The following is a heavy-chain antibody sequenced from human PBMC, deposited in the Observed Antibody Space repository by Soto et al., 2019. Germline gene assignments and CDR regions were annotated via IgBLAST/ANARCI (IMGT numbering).Heavy chain of an antibody. J-gene: IGHJ4*02. CDR2: ITPTLNIA. Sequence: QLQLVQSGAEVREPGSSVKVSCKASGGTFSSNTVIWWRQAPGQGLEWMGGITPTLNIAKYAKKFQGRVTITADESTSTVNMHLSSLRSEDTAVYFCARGYYSGSNPSAFDYWGQGTLVAVSS. V-gene: IGHV1-69*01. D-gene: IGHD1-26*01. CDR1: GGTFSSNT. CDR3: ARGYYSGSNPSAFDY.